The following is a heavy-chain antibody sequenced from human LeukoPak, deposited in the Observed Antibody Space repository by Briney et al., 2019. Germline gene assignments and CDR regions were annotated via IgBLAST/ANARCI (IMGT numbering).Heavy chain of an antibody. D-gene: IGHD1-26*01. CDR1: GYTFIGYD. Sequence: ASVKVSCKASGYTFIGYDMHWVRQAPGQGLEWMGWLNPNSGGTNYAQKFQGRVTMTRDTSISTAYMELSGLRSDDTAVYYCARDSSGRYLDHWGQGTLVTVSS. CDR3: ARDSSGRYLDH. V-gene: IGHV1-2*02. J-gene: IGHJ4*02. CDR2: LNPNSGGT.